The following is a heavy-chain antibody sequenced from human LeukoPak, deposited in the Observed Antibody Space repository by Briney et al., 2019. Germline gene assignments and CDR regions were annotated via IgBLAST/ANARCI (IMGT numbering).Heavy chain of an antibody. CDR1: GYTFTSYG. CDR3: ARDPQWELDY. Sequence: ASVKVSCMASGYTFTSYGISWVRQAPGQGLEWMGWISAYNGNTNYAQKLQGRVTMTSDTSTSTAYMELRSLRSDDTAMYYCARDPQWELDYWGQGTLVTVSS. CDR2: ISAYNGNT. D-gene: IGHD1-26*01. J-gene: IGHJ4*02. V-gene: IGHV1-18*01.